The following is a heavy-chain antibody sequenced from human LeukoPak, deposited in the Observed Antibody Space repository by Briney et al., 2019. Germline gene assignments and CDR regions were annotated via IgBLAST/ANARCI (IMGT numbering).Heavy chain of an antibody. CDR3: ARENYLYSSGYYGAFDI. CDR1: GCTFDDYG. J-gene: IGHJ3*02. D-gene: IGHD3-22*01. Sequence: WGSLTLTCIASGCTFDDYGFYWVRQPQGKGLEWVCVSNWYGGITGYADSVKGRFTIYRDNAKNSLYLQMNSLRAEDTALYYCARENYLYSSGYYGAFDIWGQGTMVTVSS. CDR2: SNWYGGIT. V-gene: IGHV3-20*04.